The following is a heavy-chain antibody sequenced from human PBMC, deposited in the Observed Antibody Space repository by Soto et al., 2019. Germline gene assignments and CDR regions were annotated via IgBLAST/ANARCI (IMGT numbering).Heavy chain of an antibody. Sequence: QVQLVQSGAEVKKPGSSVKVSCKASGGTFSSYTISWVRQAPGQGLEWMGRIIPILGIANYAQKFQGRVTITADKSTSRAYMELSSLRSEDTAVYYCARERATVTTYYYYMDVWGKGTTVTVSS. CDR2: IIPILGIA. CDR3: ARERATVTTYYYYMDV. CDR1: GGTFSSYT. V-gene: IGHV1-69*08. D-gene: IGHD4-17*01. J-gene: IGHJ6*03.